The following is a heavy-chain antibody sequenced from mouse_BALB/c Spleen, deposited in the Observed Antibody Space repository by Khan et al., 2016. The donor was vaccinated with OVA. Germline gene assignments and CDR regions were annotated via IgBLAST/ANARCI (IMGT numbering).Heavy chain of an antibody. CDR3: ALIYHYGSGFDY. CDR2: IDPYNGGT. V-gene: IGHV1S135*01. J-gene: IGHJ2*01. Sequence: VQLQQSGPELVKPGASVKVSCKASGYSFTDYNMFWVKQSLGKSLEWIGYIDPYNGGTNNNQKFMGKATLTVDKSSSTAFMHLNSLTSEDSAVYYCALIYHYGSGFDYWGQGTTLTVSS. D-gene: IGHD1-1*01. CDR1: GYSFTDYN.